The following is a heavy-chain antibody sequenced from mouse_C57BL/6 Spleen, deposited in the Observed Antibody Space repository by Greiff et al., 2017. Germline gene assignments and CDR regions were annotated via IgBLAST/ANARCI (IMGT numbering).Heavy chain of an antibody. J-gene: IGHJ2*01. CDR2: INPNNGGT. V-gene: IGHV1-26*01. Sequence: EVQLQQSGPELVKPGASVKISCKASGYTFTDYYMNWVKQSHGKSLEWIGDINPNNGGTSYNQKFKGKATLTVDQSSSTAYMELRSLTSEDSAVYYCARGYDVNYWGQGTTLTVSS. CDR3: ARGYDVNY. D-gene: IGHD2-2*01. CDR1: GYTFTDYY.